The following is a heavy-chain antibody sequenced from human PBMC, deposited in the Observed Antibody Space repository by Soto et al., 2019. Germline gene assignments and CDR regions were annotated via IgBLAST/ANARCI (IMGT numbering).Heavy chain of an antibody. CDR2: ISAYNGST. CDR1: GYPFISYG. V-gene: IGHV1-18*01. Sequence: ASVKVSCKASGYPFISYGISWVRQATGQGLEWMGRISAYNGSTNYAQNLQGRVTMTTDTSTSTAYMELRSLRSDDTAVYYCARDLDGSGSYYTDYWGPGTLVTVSS. CDR3: ARDLDGSGSYYTDY. J-gene: IGHJ4*02. D-gene: IGHD3-10*01.